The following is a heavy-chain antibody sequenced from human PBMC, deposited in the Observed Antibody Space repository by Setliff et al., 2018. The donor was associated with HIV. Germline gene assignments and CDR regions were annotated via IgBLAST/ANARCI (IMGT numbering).Heavy chain of an antibody. D-gene: IGHD1-26*01. CDR2: IIPMHGPA. CDR1: GVTFSNCS. V-gene: IGHV1-69*13. Sequence: GASVKVSCKASGVTFSNCSISWVRQAPGQGLEWMGGIIPMHGPAHYAQKFQGRVTITADESTSTVYMDLRGLKSDDTAVYYCAIREKSGSYGGNYDYGTDVWGQGTTVTVSS. J-gene: IGHJ6*02. CDR3: AIREKSGSYGGNYDYGTDV.